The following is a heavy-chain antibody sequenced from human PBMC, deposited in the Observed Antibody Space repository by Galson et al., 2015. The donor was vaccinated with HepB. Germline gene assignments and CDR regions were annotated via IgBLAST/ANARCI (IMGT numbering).Heavy chain of an antibody. V-gene: IGHV1-8*01. D-gene: IGHD6-6*01. Sequence: SVKVSCKASGYTFTSYDINWVRQATGQGLEWMGWMNPNSGNTGYAQKFQGRVTMTRNTSISTAYMELSSLRSEDTAVYYCARNAYSSSKDFDYWGQGTLVTVSS. J-gene: IGHJ4*02. CDR1: GYTFTSYD. CDR2: MNPNSGNT. CDR3: ARNAYSSSKDFDY.